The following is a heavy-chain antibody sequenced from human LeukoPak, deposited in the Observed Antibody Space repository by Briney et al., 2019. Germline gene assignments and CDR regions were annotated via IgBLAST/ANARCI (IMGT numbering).Heavy chain of an antibody. Sequence: GGSLRLSCAAFGFAVSVNYMSWVRRAPGKGLEWVAVIYDDDSEYYADSVKGRFSISRDNSKNTVYLQMNSLRADDTAVYYCAKARSSWAGYFDCWGQGALVTVSS. CDR2: IYDDDSE. J-gene: IGHJ4*02. CDR1: GFAVSVNY. V-gene: IGHV3-53*01. CDR3: AKARSSWAGYFDC. D-gene: IGHD2-15*01.